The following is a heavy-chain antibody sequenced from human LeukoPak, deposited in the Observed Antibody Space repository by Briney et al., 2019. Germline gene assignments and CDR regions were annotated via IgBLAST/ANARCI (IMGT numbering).Heavy chain of an antibody. D-gene: IGHD6-13*01. Sequence: PGRSLRLSCAASGFTFSTYGMHWVRQAPGKGLECVAIISYDGSNKYYTDSVKGRFTISRDNSKNTLYLQMNSLRAEDTAVYYCAKSGIEAAGSLVYFDYWGQGTLVTASS. CDR3: AKSGIEAAGSLVYFDY. J-gene: IGHJ4*02. V-gene: IGHV3-30*18. CDR1: GFTFSTYG. CDR2: ISYDGSNK.